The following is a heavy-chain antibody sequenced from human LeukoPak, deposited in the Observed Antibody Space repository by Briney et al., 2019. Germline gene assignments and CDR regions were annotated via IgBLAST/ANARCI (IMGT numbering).Heavy chain of an antibody. Sequence: SETLSLTCTVSGGSISSGSYYWRWIRQPAGKGLEWIGRIYTSGSTNYNPSLKSRVTISLDTSKNQFSLKLSSVTAADTAVYYCASFTMVRGVSPFYYYYYMDVWGKGTTVTVSS. CDR2: IYTSGST. CDR3: ASFTMVRGVSPFYYYYYMDV. J-gene: IGHJ6*03. V-gene: IGHV4-61*02. CDR1: GGSISSGSYY. D-gene: IGHD3-10*01.